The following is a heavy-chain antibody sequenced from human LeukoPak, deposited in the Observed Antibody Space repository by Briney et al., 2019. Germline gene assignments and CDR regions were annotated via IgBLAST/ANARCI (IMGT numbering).Heavy chain of an antibody. V-gene: IGHV3-48*04. D-gene: IGHD6-6*01. CDR2: ISSSSSTI. CDR1: GFTFSSYS. J-gene: IGHJ4*02. CDR3: ASFGRKQSIAARPYLVL. Sequence: PGGSLRLSCAASGFTFSSYSMNWVRQAPGKGLEWVSYISSSSSTIYYADSVKGRFTISRDNAKNSLYLQMNNLRAEDTAVYYCASFGRKQSIAARPYLVLWGQGTLVTVSS.